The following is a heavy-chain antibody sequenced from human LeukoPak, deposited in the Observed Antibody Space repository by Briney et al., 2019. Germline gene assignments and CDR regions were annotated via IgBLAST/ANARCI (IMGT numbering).Heavy chain of an antibody. D-gene: IGHD6-19*01. Sequence: GSLRLSCEASGFTFSSYAMHWVRQAPGKGLEWVAVISYDGSNKYYADSVKGRFTISRDNSKNTLYLQMNSLRAEDTAVYYCASSPYSSFDYWGQGTLVTVSS. CDR1: GFTFSSYA. CDR3: ASSPYSSFDY. J-gene: IGHJ4*02. CDR2: ISYDGSNK. V-gene: IGHV3-30-3*01.